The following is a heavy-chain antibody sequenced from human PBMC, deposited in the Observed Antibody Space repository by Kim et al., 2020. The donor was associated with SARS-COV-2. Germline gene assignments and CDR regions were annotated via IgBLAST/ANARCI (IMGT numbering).Heavy chain of an antibody. CDR1: GFTFSSYW. J-gene: IGHJ3*02. CDR3: ARDLGGDYGDYLDAFDI. CDR2: INSDGSST. V-gene: IGHV3-74*01. D-gene: IGHD4-17*01. Sequence: GGSLRLSCAASGFTFSSYWMHWVRQAPGKGLVWVSRINSDGSSTSYADSVKGRFTISRDNAKNTLYLQMNSLRAEDTAVYYCARDLGGDYGDYLDAFDIWGQGTMVTVSS.